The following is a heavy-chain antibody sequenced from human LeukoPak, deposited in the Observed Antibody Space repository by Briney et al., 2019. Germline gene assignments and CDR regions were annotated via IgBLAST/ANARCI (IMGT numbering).Heavy chain of an antibody. V-gene: IGHV4-34*01. CDR1: GGSISSHY. D-gene: IGHD3-10*01. CDR3: ARLTKNDSGSFRFGKKKRGYMDV. Sequence: SETLSLTCTVSGGSISSHYWSWIRQPPGKGLEWIGEINHSGSTNYNPSLKSRVTISVDTSKNQFSLKLSSVTAADTAVYYCARLTKNDSGSFRFGKKKRGYMDVWGKGTTVTISS. J-gene: IGHJ6*03. CDR2: INHSGST.